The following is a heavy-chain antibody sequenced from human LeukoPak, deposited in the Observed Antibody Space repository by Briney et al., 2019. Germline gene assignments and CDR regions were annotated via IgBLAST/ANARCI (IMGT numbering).Heavy chain of an antibody. Sequence: SETLSLTCTVSGGSISSYYWSWIRQPPGKGLEGIGYIYYSGSTNYNPSLKSRVTISVDTSKNQFSLKLSSVTAADTAVYYCARGSGYYLDFDYWGQGTLVTVSS. CDR2: IYYSGST. CDR3: ARGSGYYLDFDY. V-gene: IGHV4-59*01. J-gene: IGHJ4*02. D-gene: IGHD3-22*01. CDR1: GGSISSYY.